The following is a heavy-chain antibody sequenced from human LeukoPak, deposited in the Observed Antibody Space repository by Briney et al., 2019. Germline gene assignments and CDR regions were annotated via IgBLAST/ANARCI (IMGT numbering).Heavy chain of an antibody. CDR2: ICGSGGST. D-gene: IGHD3-22*01. CDR1: GFTFCSYA. CDR3: AKASPVIVVVSIFDY. Sequence: PRGCPRLSPAAPGFTFCSYAMSRGRPAPGEGGGWGSAICGSGGSTYYADSVKGRFTISRDNSKNTLYLQMNSLRAEDTAVYYCAKASPVIVVVSIFDYWGQGTLVTVSS. J-gene: IGHJ4*02. V-gene: IGHV3-23*01.